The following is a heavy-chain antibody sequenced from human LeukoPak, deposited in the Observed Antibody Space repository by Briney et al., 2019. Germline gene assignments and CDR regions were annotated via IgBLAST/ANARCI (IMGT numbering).Heavy chain of an antibody. J-gene: IGHJ4*02. CDR3: VRDNPRCCGVVPANIDDY. Sequence: GGSLRLSCAASGFTFSSYWMTWVRQAPGKGLEWVANIKQDGSEKYYVDSVKGRFTISRDNAKNSLYLQMNSLRAEDTAVYYCVRDNPRCCGVVPANIDDYWGQGTLVTVS. CDR2: IKQDGSEK. CDR1: GFTFSSYW. D-gene: IGHD2-15*01. V-gene: IGHV3-7*01.